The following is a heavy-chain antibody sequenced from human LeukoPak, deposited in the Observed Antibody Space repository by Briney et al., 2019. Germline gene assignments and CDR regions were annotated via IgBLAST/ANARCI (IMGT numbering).Heavy chain of an antibody. Sequence: LEWIGYIYCSGSTNYNPSLKSRVTISVDTSKNQFSLKLSSVTAADTAVYYCAGGRVATIDYWGQGTLVTVSS. CDR2: IYCSGST. CDR3: AGGRVATIDY. J-gene: IGHJ4*02. V-gene: IGHV4-59*09. D-gene: IGHD5-12*01.